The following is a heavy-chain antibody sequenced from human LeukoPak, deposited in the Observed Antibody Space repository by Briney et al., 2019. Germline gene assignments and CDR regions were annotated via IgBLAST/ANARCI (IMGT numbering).Heavy chain of an antibody. V-gene: IGHV4-59*01. Sequence: SETLSLTCSVSGGSIGHFYWSWIRQPPGRGLEWIGNVYHSGDTKYSPSLQSRVTILVDTSQNQISLDLRSVTAADTALYYCARDDGYSTFDFWGLGTLVTVSS. CDR3: ARDDGYSTFDF. J-gene: IGHJ4*02. D-gene: IGHD5-24*01. CDR2: VYHSGDT. CDR1: GGSIGHFY.